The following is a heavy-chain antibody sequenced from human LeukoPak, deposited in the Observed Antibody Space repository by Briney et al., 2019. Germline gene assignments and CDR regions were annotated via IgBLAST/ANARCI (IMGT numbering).Heavy chain of an antibody. CDR3: AKTTIGNSSGRYPGWPVDY. D-gene: IGHD6-19*01. V-gene: IGHV3-23*01. CDR1: GFTFSSYA. J-gene: IGHJ4*02. CDR2: ISGSGGST. Sequence: PGGSLRLSCAASGFTFSSYAMSWVRQAPGKGLEWVSAISGSGGSTYYADSVKGRFTISRDNSKNTVYLQMNSLRAEDTAVYYCAKTTIGNSSGRYPGWPVDYSGQGTLVTASS.